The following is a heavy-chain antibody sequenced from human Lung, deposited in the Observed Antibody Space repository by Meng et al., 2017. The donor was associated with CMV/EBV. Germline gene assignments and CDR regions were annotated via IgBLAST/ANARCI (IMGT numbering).Heavy chain of an antibody. Sequence: ASVKVSXKASGYTFTGYYMHWVRQAPGQGLEWMGWINPNSGGTNYAQKFQGRVTMTRDTSISTAYMELSRLRSDDTAVYYCARAGYYYGSGSCDYWGQGTLVTVSS. D-gene: IGHD3-10*01. CDR2: INPNSGGT. CDR3: ARAGYYYGSGSCDY. CDR1: GYTFTGYY. V-gene: IGHV1-2*02. J-gene: IGHJ4*02.